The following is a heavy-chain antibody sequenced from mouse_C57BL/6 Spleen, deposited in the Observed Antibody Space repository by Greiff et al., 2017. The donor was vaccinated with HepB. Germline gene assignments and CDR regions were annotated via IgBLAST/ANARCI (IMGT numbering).Heavy chain of an antibody. D-gene: IGHD2-4*01. J-gene: IGHJ3*01. CDR2: ISYDGSN. V-gene: IGHV3-6*01. Sequence: ESGPGLVKPSQSLSLTCSVTGYSITSGYYWNWIRQFPGNKLEWMGYISYDGSNNYNPSLKNRISITRDTSKNQFFLKLNSVTTEDTATYYCARGDYTWGQGTLVTVSA. CDR3: ARGDYT. CDR1: GYSITSGYY.